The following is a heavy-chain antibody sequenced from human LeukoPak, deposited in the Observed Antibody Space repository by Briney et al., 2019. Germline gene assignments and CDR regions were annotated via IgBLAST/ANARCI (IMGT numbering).Heavy chain of an antibody. V-gene: IGHV3-30*04. CDR1: GFTFSSYA. J-gene: IGHJ4*02. D-gene: IGHD4-17*01. Sequence: GGSLRLSCAASGFTFSSYAMHWVRQAPGKGLEWVAVISYDGSNKYYADSVKGRFTISRDNSKNTLYLQMNSLRAEDTAVYYCASSPLTTQSEYDYWGQGTLVTVSS. CDR3: ASSPLTTQSEYDY. CDR2: ISYDGSNK.